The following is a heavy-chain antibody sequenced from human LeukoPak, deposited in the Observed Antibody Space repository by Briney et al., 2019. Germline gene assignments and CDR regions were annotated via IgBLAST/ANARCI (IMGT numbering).Heavy chain of an antibody. J-gene: IGHJ4*02. CDR1: GFTVSSNY. V-gene: IGHV3-53*01. CDR2: IYSGGST. Sequence: PGGSLRLSCAASGFTVSSNYMSWVRQAPGKGLEWVSVIYSGGSTYYADSVKGRFTISRDNSKNTLYLQMNSLRAEDTAVYYCARKGPSLASCGGDCYLDYWGQGTLVTVSS. CDR3: ARKGPSLASCGGDCYLDY. D-gene: IGHD2-21*02.